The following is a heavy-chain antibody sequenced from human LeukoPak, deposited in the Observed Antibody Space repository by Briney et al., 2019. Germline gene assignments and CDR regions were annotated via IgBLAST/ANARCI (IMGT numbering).Heavy chain of an antibody. CDR3: AREFMVRGVKYHYYGMDV. J-gene: IGHJ6*02. CDR1: GFTFSSYG. V-gene: IGHV3-33*01. CDR2: IWYDGSNK. D-gene: IGHD3-10*01. Sequence: GGSLRLSCAASGFTFSSYGMHWVRQAPGKGLEWVAVIWYDGSNKYYADSVKGRFTISRDNSKNTLYLQMNSLRAEDTAAYYCAREFMVRGVKYHYYGMDVWGQGTTVTVSS.